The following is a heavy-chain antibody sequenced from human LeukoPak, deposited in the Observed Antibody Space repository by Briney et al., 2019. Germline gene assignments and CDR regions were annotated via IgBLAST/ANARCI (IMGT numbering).Heavy chain of an antibody. Sequence: GSSVKVSCKASGGTFSSYAISWVRQAPGQGLEWMGGIIPIFGTANYAQKFQGRVTITTDESTSTAYMELSSLRSEDTAVYYCARVKVATRYCSSTSCPPLPNWFDPWGQGTLVTVSS. CDR1: GGTFSSYA. V-gene: IGHV1-69*05. D-gene: IGHD2-2*01. J-gene: IGHJ5*02. CDR3: ARVKVATRYCSSTSCPPLPNWFDP. CDR2: IIPIFGTA.